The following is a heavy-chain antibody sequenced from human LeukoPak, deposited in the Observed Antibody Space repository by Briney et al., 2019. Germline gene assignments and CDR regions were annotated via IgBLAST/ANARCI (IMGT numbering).Heavy chain of an antibody. D-gene: IGHD5-18*01. CDR2: LYIGGNT. CDR3: TTAAGYNYGQY. CDR1: GLSVSSNY. J-gene: IGHJ4*02. V-gene: IGHV3-53*01. Sequence: GGSLRLSCAASGLSVSSNYMNWVRQAPGKGLEWVSALYIGGNTYYADSVRGRFAISRDNSKNTLYLQMNSLRAEDTAIYYCTTAAGYNYGQYWGQGTLVTVSS.